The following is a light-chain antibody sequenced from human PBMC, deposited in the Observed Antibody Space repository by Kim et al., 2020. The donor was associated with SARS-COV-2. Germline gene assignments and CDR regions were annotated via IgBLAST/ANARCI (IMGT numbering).Light chain of an antibody. V-gene: IGLV2-8*01. CDR3: SSYVASNNVV. CDR1: SSDVGAYKY. CDR2: EVT. Sequence: QSALTQPPSASGSPGQSVTISCTGTSSDVGAYKYVSWYQQHPGKAPKLMIYEVTQRPSGVPDRFSGSKSGNTASLTVSGLQAEDEADYYCSSYVASNNVVFGGGTQLTVL. J-gene: IGLJ2*01.